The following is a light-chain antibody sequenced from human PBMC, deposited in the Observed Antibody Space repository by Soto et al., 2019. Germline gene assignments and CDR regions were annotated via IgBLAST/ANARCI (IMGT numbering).Light chain of an antibody. J-gene: IGKJ2*01. CDR2: GAS. CDR3: QQYSNRYT. V-gene: IGKV3D-15*01. CDR1: QSVSSS. Sequence: DIVMTQSPATLSVSPGERATLSCRASQSVSSSLAWYQHKPGQAPRLLIYGASIRATGIPARFSGSGSGTEFTLTISSLQSEDFAAYYCQQYSNRYTFGQGTKLEIK.